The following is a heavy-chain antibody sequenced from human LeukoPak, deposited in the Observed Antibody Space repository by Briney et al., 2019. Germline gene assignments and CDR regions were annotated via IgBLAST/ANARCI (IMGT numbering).Heavy chain of an antibody. V-gene: IGHV3-11*01. D-gene: IGHD2-15*01. CDR3: ARVLRYCSGGNCYSGGLGYMDV. J-gene: IGHJ6*03. CDR2: ISRSGSTK. Sequence: GGSLRLSSAASGFTFSDYNMRWIRQAPGKGLEWVSSISRSGSTKYYADSVKGRFTISRDNAKNSLFLQMNSLRAEDTAVYYCARVLRYCSGGNCYSGGLGYMDVWGKGTTVTISS. CDR1: GFTFSDYN.